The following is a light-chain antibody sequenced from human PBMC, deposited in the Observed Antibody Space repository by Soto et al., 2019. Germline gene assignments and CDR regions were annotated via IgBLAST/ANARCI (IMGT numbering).Light chain of an antibody. CDR2: KVS. Sequence: EIELTQSPGTLSLSPGERFALSCRASQSTSSWLAWYQQKPGKAPKLLVFKVSSLESGVPSRFSGSGSGTEFTLTISSLQPDDFATYYCQQYKSYPWTFGQGTKGDIK. CDR1: QSTSSW. CDR3: QQYKSYPWT. J-gene: IGKJ1*01. V-gene: IGKV1-5*03.